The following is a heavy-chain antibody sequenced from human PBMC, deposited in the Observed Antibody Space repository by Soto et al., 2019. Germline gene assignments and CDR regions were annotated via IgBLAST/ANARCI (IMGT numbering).Heavy chain of an antibody. CDR3: ATDKVAFDM. D-gene: IGHD3-9*01. Sequence: GPSVKVSCKASGYIFPGYYIQWVRQAPGQGLEWMGWINTKKGGTTYAQKFQGRVTMTRDTSINTAYMEVSRLRSDDTAVYYCATDKVAFDMWGQGTMVTVSS. CDR2: INTKKGGT. J-gene: IGHJ3*02. CDR1: GYIFPGYY. V-gene: IGHV1-2*02.